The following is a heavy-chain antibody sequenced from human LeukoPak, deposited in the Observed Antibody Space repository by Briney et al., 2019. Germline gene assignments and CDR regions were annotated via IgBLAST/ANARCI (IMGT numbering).Heavy chain of an antibody. Sequence: SETLSLTCTVSGGSISSYYWSWLRQPPGKGLEWIGYIYYSGSTNYNPSLKSRVTISVDTSKNQFSLKLSSVTAADTAVYYCARMGDGYKVDYWGQGTLVTVSS. CDR3: ARMGDGYKVDY. V-gene: IGHV4-59*01. J-gene: IGHJ4*02. CDR2: IYYSGST. D-gene: IGHD5-24*01. CDR1: GGSISSYY.